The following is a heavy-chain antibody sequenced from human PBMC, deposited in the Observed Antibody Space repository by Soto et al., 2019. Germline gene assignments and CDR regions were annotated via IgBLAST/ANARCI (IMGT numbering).Heavy chain of an antibody. Sequence: QVQLVQSGAEVKKPGSSVKVSCKASGGTFSSYAISWVRQAPGQGLEWMGGIIPIFGTANYAQKFQGRVTFTADESTSTAYMELSSLRSEDTAVYYCASGDYDFWSGPGGGMDVWGQGTTVTVSS. CDR3: ASGDYDFWSGPGGGMDV. CDR1: GGTFSSYA. J-gene: IGHJ6*02. CDR2: IIPIFGTA. V-gene: IGHV1-69*12. D-gene: IGHD3-3*01.